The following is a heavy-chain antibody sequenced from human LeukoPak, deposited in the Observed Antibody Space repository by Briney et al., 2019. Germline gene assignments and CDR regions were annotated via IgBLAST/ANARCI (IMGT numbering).Heavy chain of an antibody. Sequence: ASVKVSCKASVYTFTNYAMHWVRQAPGQRLEWMGGINAGNGNKKYSQKFQGRVTITRDTSASTAHMERRRMRSEDTAVYCCARERVSPSGKNFFDPWGHGTLVTVSS. J-gene: IGHJ5*02. CDR3: ARERVSPSGKNFFDP. CDR2: INAGNGNK. D-gene: IGHD1-7*01. V-gene: IGHV1-3*01. CDR1: VYTFTNYA.